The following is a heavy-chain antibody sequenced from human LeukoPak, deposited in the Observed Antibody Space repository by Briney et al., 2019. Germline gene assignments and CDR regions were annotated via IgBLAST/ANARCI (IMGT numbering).Heavy chain of an antibody. V-gene: IGHV1-69*05. CDR1: GGTFSSYA. Sequence: ASVKVSCKASGGTFSSYAISWVRQAPGQGLEWMGGIIPIFGTASYAQKFQGRVTITTDESTSTAYMELSSLRSEDTAVYYCARDRRGYYDSSGYSYYMDVWGKGTTVTISS. J-gene: IGHJ6*03. CDR2: IIPIFGTA. CDR3: ARDRRGYYDSSGYSYYMDV. D-gene: IGHD3-22*01.